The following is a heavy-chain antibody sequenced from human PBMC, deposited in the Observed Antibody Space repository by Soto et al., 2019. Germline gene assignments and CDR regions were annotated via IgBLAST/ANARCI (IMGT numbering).Heavy chain of an antibody. CDR2: ISSSGSTI. CDR3: ASRYGSGSYYRAY. CDR1: GFTFSSYE. V-gene: IGHV3-48*03. J-gene: IGHJ4*02. D-gene: IGHD3-10*01. Sequence: GGSLRLSCAASGFTFSSYEMNWVRQAPGKGLEWVSYISSSGSTIYYADSVKGRFTISRDNAKNSLYLQMHSLRAEHTAVYYCASRYGSGSYYRAYWGQGTLVTVSS.